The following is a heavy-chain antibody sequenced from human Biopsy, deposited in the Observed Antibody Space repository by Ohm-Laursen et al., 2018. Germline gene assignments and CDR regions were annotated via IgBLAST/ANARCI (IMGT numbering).Heavy chain of an antibody. Sequence: PSETLSLTCTVSGGSISNNNYYWGWIRQPPGKGLEWIGSIFYLGSTHYKPSLKSRVNISIDTSKNQFSLKLNSVTAADTAVYYCARDYDTSGYYYVSWGQGILVTVSS. CDR2: IFYLGST. CDR3: ARDYDTSGYYYVS. CDR1: GGSISNNNYY. J-gene: IGHJ5*02. V-gene: IGHV4-39*01. D-gene: IGHD3-22*01.